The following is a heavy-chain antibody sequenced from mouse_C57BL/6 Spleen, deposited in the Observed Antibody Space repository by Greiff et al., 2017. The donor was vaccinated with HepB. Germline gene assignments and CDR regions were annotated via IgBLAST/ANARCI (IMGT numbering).Heavy chain of an antibody. J-gene: IGHJ3*01. CDR1: GYAFSSSW. Sequence: VQLQQSGPELVKPGASVKISCKASGYAFSSSWMNWVKQRPGKGLEWIGRIYPGDGDTNYNGKFKGKATLTADKSSSTAYMQLSSLTSEDSAVYFCARHGNPAWFAYWGQGTLVTVSA. CDR2: IYPGDGDT. V-gene: IGHV1-82*01. CDR3: ARHGNPAWFAY. D-gene: IGHD2-1*01.